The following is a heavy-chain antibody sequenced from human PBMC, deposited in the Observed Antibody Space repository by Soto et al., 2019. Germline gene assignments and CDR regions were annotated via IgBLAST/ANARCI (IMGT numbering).Heavy chain of an antibody. D-gene: IGHD2-2*01. Sequence: ASVKVSCKASGYSFTSYDINWVRQATGQGLEWMGWMNPNSGNTGYAQKFQGRVTMTRNTSISTAYMELSSLRSEDTAVCYCARADQLLLYLGYWGQGTLVTVSS. J-gene: IGHJ4*02. CDR3: ARADQLLLYLGY. V-gene: IGHV1-8*01. CDR1: GYSFTSYD. CDR2: MNPNSGNT.